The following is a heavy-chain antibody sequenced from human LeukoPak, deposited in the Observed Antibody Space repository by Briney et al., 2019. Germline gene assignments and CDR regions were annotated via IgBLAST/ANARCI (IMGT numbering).Heavy chain of an antibody. D-gene: IGHD3-3*01. CDR1: GYTFISNG. CDR3: ARAYYDFWSGYYQYYYYYYMDV. Sequence: ASVKVSCKTYGYTFISNGITWVRQAPGQGLEWMGWISAYNGNTNYAQKFQGRITMTTDTSTSTAHMELRSLRSDDTAVYYCARAYYDFWSGYYQYYYYYYMDVWGKGTTVTVSS. J-gene: IGHJ6*03. V-gene: IGHV1-18*01. CDR2: ISAYNGNT.